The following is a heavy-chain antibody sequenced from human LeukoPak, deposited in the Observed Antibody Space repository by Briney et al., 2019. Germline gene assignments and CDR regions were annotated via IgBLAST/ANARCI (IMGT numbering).Heavy chain of an antibody. D-gene: IGHD3-3*01. CDR1: SGSISSGDYY. V-gene: IGHV4-30-4*01. CDR2: IYYSGST. Sequence: SETLSLTCTVSSGSISSGDYYWSWIRQPPGKGLEWIGYIYYSGSTYYNPSLKSRVTISVDTSKNQFSLKLSSVTAADTAVYYCARGPFGVVIGMGFYYYGMDVWGQGTTVTVSS. CDR3: ARGPFGVVIGMGFYYYGMDV. J-gene: IGHJ6*02.